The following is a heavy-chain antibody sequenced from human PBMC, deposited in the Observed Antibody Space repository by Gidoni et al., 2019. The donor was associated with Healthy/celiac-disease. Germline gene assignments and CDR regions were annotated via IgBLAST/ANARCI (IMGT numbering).Heavy chain of an antibody. J-gene: IGHJ4*02. D-gene: IGHD3-22*01. Sequence: QVQGKGLEWVAVISYDGSNKYYADSVKGRFTISRDNSKNTLYLQMNSLRAEDTAVYYCARVYYYDSSGYYPRENYFDYWGQGTLVTVSS. CDR2: ISYDGSNK. CDR3: ARVYYYDSSGYYPRENYFDY. V-gene: IGHV3-30-3*01.